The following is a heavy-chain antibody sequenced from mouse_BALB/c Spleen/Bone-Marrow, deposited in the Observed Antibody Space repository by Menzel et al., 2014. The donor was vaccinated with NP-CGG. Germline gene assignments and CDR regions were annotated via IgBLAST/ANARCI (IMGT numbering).Heavy chain of an antibody. CDR1: GFSLTSNG. D-gene: IGHD2-3*01. J-gene: IGHJ4*01. Sequence: QVQLKESGPGLVAPSQSLSITCTVSGFSLTSNGVSWIRQPPGKGLEWLGVIWGDGSTKYHSALISRLSFTKDNSKSRVFLKLNSLHTDDTATYYCAKPEDGYAMDYWGQGTSVTVSS. CDR2: IWGDGST. CDR3: AKPEDGYAMDY. V-gene: IGHV2-3*01.